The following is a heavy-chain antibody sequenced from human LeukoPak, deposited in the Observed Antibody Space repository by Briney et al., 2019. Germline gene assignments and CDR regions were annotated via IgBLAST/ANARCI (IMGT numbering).Heavy chain of an antibody. CDR1: GYSLN. Sequence: GASVKVSCKASGYSLNMHWVRKARGHGLEWMGIITPSGDSTSYAQKFQGRVTMTRDTSTSTVYMELSDLRSDDTAVYYCAREGGAACASGFDDWGQGSMVTVSS. CDR2: ITPSGDST. V-gene: IGHV1-46*01. D-gene: IGHD6-13*01. CDR3: AREGGAACASGFDD. J-gene: IGHJ4*02.